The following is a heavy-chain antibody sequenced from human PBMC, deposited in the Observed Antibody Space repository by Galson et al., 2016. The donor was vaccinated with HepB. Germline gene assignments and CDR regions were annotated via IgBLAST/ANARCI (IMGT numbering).Heavy chain of an antibody. J-gene: IGHJ6*03. V-gene: IGHV3-53*01. Sequence: SLRLSCAASEFTVSNNYMSWVRQAPGKGLEWVSLIYSGGNTRYADSVKGRFTISRDNSKNTVYLQMNSLRAEDTAVYFCAKNKATARVWGHYYYYMDVWGKGTTVTVSS. CDR3: AKNKATARVWGHYYYYMDV. D-gene: IGHD3-16*01. CDR2: IYSGGNT. CDR1: EFTVSNNY.